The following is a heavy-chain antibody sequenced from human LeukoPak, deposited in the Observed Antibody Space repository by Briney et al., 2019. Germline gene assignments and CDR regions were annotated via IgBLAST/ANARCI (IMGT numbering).Heavy chain of an antibody. Sequence: ASVKVSCKASGGTFSSYAISWVRQAPGQGLEWMGWINPNSGGTNYAQKFQGRVTMTRDTSISTAYMELSRLRSDDTAVYYCATERGNTAMVVFDIWGQGTMVTVSS. CDR1: GGTFSSYA. D-gene: IGHD5-18*01. CDR2: INPNSGGT. CDR3: ATERGNTAMVVFDI. V-gene: IGHV1-2*02. J-gene: IGHJ3*02.